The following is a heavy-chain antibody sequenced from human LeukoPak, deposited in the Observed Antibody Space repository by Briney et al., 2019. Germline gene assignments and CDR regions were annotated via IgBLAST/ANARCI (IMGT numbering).Heavy chain of an antibody. Sequence: ASVKVSCKASGYTFTGYYMHWVRQAPGQGLEWMGWINPNSGGTNYAQKFQGRVTMTRDMSTSTVYMELSSLRSEGTAVYYCARSHTISWHGELVGWGQGTLVTVSS. D-gene: IGHD6-13*01. CDR3: ARSHTISWHGELVG. J-gene: IGHJ4*02. V-gene: IGHV1-2*02. CDR2: INPNSGGT. CDR1: GYTFTGYY.